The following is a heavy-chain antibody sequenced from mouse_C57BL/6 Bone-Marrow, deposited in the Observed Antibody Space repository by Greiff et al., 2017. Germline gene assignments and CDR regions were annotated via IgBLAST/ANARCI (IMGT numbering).Heavy chain of an antibody. CDR2: INPNNGGT. Sequence: VQLQQSGPELVKPGASVKMSCKASGYTFTDYNMHWVKQSHGKSLEWIGYINPNNGGTSYNQKFKGKATLTVNKSSSTAYMELRSLTSEDSAVYYCARGWLRPYWYFDVWGTGTTVTVAS. J-gene: IGHJ1*03. CDR3: ARGWLRPYWYFDV. V-gene: IGHV1-22*01. CDR1: GYTFTDYN. D-gene: IGHD2-2*01.